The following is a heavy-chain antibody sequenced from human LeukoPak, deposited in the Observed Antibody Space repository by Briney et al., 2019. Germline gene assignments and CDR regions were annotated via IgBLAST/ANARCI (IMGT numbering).Heavy chain of an antibody. J-gene: IGHJ6*02. V-gene: IGHV3-23*01. CDR2: ISGSDGSS. CDR3: GKKPPGKTYYYYGMDV. Sequence: GGSLRLSCAASGFTFSSYAMSWVRQAPGKGLEWVSSISGSDGSSYYADSVKGRFTISRDNSKNTLYLQMNSLRAEDTAVYYCGKKPPGKTYYYYGMDVWGQGTTVTVSS. CDR1: GFTFSSYA.